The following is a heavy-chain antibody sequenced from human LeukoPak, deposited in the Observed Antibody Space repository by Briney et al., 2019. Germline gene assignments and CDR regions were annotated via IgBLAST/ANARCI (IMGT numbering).Heavy chain of an antibody. D-gene: IGHD3-16*01. CDR2: MYHSGST. CDR1: GYSISSGYY. J-gene: IGHJ3*02. Sequence: SETLSLTCTVSGYSISSGYYWGWIRQPPGKGLEWIGSMYHSGSTYYNPSLKSRVTISVDTSKNQFSLKLSSVTAADTAVYYCARVPYPGDAFDIWGQGTMVTVSS. V-gene: IGHV4-38-2*02. CDR3: ARVPYPGDAFDI.